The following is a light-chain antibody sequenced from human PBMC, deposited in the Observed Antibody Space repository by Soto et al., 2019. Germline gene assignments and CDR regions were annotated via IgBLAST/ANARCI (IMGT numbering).Light chain of an antibody. CDR3: QQYNSYT. CDR1: QSISSW. Sequence: DLRISQKLATPSGCVGEKITMTCRASQSISSWLAWYQQKPGKAPKLLIYDASSLESGVPSRFCGSGSGIEFSFTITALQPNHFAAYYGQQYNSYTYAKGTKVDIK. CDR2: DAS. J-gene: IGKJ1*01. V-gene: IGKV1-5*01.